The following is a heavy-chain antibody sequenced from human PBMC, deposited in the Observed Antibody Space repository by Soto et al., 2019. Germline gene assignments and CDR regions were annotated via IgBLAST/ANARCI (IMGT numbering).Heavy chain of an antibody. CDR3: ARGGLYAYYQDN. Sequence: EVQLVESGGGLVQPGESLRLSCTASGFTFSSYWMHWARQAPGKWLVWLSRLKGDESSASYADSVEGRFTISRDNAENPLYLQLNSLRAEDTAVYYCARGGLYAYYQDNWGQGTLVTVSS. J-gene: IGHJ4*02. CDR2: LKGDESSA. D-gene: IGHD3-16*01. CDR1: GFTFSSYW. V-gene: IGHV3-74*01.